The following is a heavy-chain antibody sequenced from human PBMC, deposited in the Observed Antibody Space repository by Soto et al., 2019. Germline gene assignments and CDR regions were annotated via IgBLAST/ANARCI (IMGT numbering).Heavy chain of an antibody. CDR1: GGSISSGGYY. D-gene: IGHD6-6*01. J-gene: IGHJ5*02. CDR3: ASSLLREQLVKGWNWFYP. CDR2: IYYSGST. Sequence: TSETLSLTCTVSGGSISSGGYYWSWIRQHPGKGLEWIGYIYYSGSTYYNPSLKRRVTILVDTSKNQFSLKLSSLTAAGTAVYYCASSLLREQLVKGWNWFYPWSQGTLVTVSS. V-gene: IGHV4-31*03.